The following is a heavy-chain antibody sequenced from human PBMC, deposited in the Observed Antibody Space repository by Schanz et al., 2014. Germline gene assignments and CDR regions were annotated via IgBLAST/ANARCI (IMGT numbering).Heavy chain of an antibody. CDR1: RYTFNTYS. J-gene: IGHJ4*02. D-gene: IGHD6-19*01. Sequence: QGQLVQSGPEVKEPGASVKVSCEASRYTFNTYSLNWVRQAPGQGLEWMGWISAYTNNTNYAQKLQGRVTMTTDTSTSTAYMELRSLRSDVTAVYYCAKGGYSSGWYDRDIAHFDYWGQGTLGTVSS. CDR2: ISAYTNNT. V-gene: IGHV1-18*01. CDR3: AKGGYSSGWYDRDIAHFDY.